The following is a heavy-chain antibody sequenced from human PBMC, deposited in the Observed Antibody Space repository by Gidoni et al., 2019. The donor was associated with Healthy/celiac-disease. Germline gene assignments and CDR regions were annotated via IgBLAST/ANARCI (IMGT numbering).Heavy chain of an antibody. D-gene: IGHD5-18*01. CDR3: ASYNYGPSNFDY. Sequence: QLQLQESGPGLVKPSETLSLTCSVSGGSISSSSYSWGWIRQPPGKGLEWIGSIYYSWSTYYNPSLKSRVTISVDTSKNQFSLKLSSVTAADTAVYYCASYNYGPSNFDYWGQGTLVTVSS. CDR2: IYYSWST. CDR1: GGSISSSSYS. J-gene: IGHJ4*02. V-gene: IGHV4-39*01.